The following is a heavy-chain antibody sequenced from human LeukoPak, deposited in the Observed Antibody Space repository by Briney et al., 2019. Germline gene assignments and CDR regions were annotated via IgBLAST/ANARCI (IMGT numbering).Heavy chain of an antibody. D-gene: IGHD3-16*01. CDR3: AKGGGGRLIYYYYMDV. J-gene: IGHJ6*03. CDR1: GFTVSSNS. Sequence: PGGSLRLSCTVSGFTVSSNSMSWVRQAPGKGLEWVSVIYSGGSTYYADSVKGRFTISRDNSKNTLYLQMNSLRAEDMALYYCAKGGGGRLIYYYYMDVWGKGTTVTASS. CDR2: IYSGGST. V-gene: IGHV3-53*05.